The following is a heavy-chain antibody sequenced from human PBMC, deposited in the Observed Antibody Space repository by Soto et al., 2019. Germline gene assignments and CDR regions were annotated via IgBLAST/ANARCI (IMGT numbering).Heavy chain of an antibody. CDR3: ARGTMVTGRFVY. V-gene: IGHV1-69*01. CDR2: IIPILGTA. Sequence: QVQLVQSGAEVKKPGSSVKVSCKASGGTFSSYAISWVRQAPGQGLEWMGVIIPILGTANYAQKFQGRVTITADESTSTAYMELSILISEDTAVYYCARGTMVTGRFVYWGEGTIVTFSS. J-gene: IGHJ4*01. CDR1: GGTFSSYA. D-gene: IGHD4-17*01.